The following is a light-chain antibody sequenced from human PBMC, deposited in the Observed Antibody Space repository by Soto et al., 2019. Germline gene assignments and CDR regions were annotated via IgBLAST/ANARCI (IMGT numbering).Light chain of an antibody. CDR3: TSYTSSTTLYA. CDR2: EVS. J-gene: IGLJ1*01. V-gene: IGLV2-14*01. Sequence: QSVLTQPASVSGSPGQSISISCTGPSSDVGDYISVSWFQQHPGKAPKLMIYEVSNRPSGVSNRFSGSKSANTASLTISGLQAEDEADYYCTSYTSSTTLYASGNGTKVTVL. CDR1: SSDVGDYIS.